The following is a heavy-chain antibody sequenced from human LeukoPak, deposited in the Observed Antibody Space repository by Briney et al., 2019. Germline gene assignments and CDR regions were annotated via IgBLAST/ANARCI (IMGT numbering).Heavy chain of an antibody. J-gene: IGHJ4*02. D-gene: IGHD3/OR15-3a*01. Sequence: PSETLSLTCAVSGGSIRSGGYSWSWIRQPPGKGLEWIGYIYYSGSTYYNPSLKSRVTISVDTSKNQFSLRLRSVTAADTAVYYCARQTGSGLFILPGGQGTLVTVSS. CDR3: ARQTGSGLFILP. V-gene: IGHV4-30-4*07. CDR2: IYYSGST. CDR1: GGSIRSGGYS.